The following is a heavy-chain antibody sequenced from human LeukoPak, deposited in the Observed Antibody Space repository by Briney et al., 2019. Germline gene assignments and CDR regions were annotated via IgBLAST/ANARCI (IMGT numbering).Heavy chain of an antibody. D-gene: IGHD4-23*01. CDR3: ARLRSKQQIDYGGNP. CDR1: GGSISTSNYY. V-gene: IGHV4-39*01. Sequence: SETLSLTCTVSGGSISTSNYYWGWIRQPPGKGLEWIGNIFYSGSTYYSPSLKSRVTISLDTSRNQFSLKLTSVTAADTAVYYCARLRSKQQIDYGGNPWGQGTLVTVSS. J-gene: IGHJ5*02. CDR2: IFYSGST.